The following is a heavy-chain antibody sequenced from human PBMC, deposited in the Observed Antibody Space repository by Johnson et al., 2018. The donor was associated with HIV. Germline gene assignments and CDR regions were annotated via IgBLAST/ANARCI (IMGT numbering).Heavy chain of an antibody. CDR1: GFTFDDYA. V-gene: IGHV3-13*01. D-gene: IGHD6-6*01. CDR2: IGTAGDT. CDR3: AFIEYSSLDAFDI. J-gene: IGHJ3*02. Sequence: MLLVESGGGLVQPGRSLKLSCAASGFTFDDYAMHWVRQATGKGLEWVSAIGTAGDTYYVDSVKGRFTISRDHSKNTLYLQMNSLRAEDTAVYYCAFIEYSSLDAFDIWGQGTMVTVSS.